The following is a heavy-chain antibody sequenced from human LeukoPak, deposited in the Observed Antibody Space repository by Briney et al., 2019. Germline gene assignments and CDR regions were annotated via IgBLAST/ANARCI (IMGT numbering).Heavy chain of an antibody. Sequence: GGTLRLSCAASGFTFSIYGMNWVRQAPGKGLEWVSGISPGGEIPYYADSVKGRFTISRDNSKNTLYLQMNSLRAEDTATYYCARDIRNYYDSGAYGWFDPWGQGTLVPVSS. CDR1: GFTFSIYG. CDR3: ARDIRNYYDSGAYGWFDP. V-gene: IGHV3-23*01. D-gene: IGHD3-10*01. J-gene: IGHJ5*02. CDR2: ISPGGEIP.